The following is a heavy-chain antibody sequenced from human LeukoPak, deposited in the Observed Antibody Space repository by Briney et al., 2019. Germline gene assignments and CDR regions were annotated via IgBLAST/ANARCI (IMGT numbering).Heavy chain of an antibody. V-gene: IGHV4-34*01. D-gene: IGHD4-17*01. J-gene: IGHJ6*03. CDR3: ARGMDDYGDYEGHSRYYYYMDV. CDR2: INHSGST. Sequence: SETLSLTCAAYGGSFSGYYWRWRRQPPREGLELIGAINHSGSTNYNPSLKSRVTISVDTSKNQFSLKLSSVTAADTAVYYCARGMDDYGDYEGHSRYYYYMDVWGKGTTVTVSS. CDR1: GGSFSGYY.